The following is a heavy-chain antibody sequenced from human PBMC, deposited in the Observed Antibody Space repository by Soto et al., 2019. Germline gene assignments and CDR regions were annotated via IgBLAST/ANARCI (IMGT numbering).Heavy chain of an antibody. CDR2: IGPESGAT. CDR3: ARDYGGNLGYYYYGMDV. CDR1: GYTFTGHY. Sequence: ASVKVSCKASGYTFTGHYIHWVRQAPEQGPEWMGEIGPESGATRYAQKFQGRVTMTRNTSISTAYMELSSLRSEDTAVYYCARDYGGNLGYYYYGMDVWGQGTTVTVSS. J-gene: IGHJ6*02. V-gene: IGHV1-2*02. D-gene: IGHD4-17*01.